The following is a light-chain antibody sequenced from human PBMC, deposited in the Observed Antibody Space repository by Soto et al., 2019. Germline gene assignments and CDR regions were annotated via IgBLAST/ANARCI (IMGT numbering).Light chain of an antibody. Sequence: EILRTQSPATLSVSPGERATLSCRASQSVSSNLAWYQKKPGQAPRILIYGASTRATGIPARFSGSGSGTEFTLTISRLQSEDFAVYYCQQYGSSPRTFAQGTKVDIK. CDR1: QSVSSN. V-gene: IGKV3-15*01. J-gene: IGKJ1*01. CDR3: QQYGSSPRT. CDR2: GAS.